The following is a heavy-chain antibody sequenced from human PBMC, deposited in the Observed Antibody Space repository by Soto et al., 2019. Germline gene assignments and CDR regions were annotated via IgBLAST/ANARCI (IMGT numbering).Heavy chain of an antibody. J-gene: IGHJ4*02. D-gene: IGHD5-12*01. CDR2: ISYSGVST. Sequence: GGSLRLSCAASGFTFSSYAMTWVRQAPGKGLEWVSAISYSGVSTYYADSVKGRFIISRDSSENTLSLQMNSLRVDDTAVYYCARTRGYSDYDLDYWGQGTLVIVSS. CDR1: GFTFSSYA. V-gene: IGHV3-23*01. CDR3: ARTRGYSDYDLDY.